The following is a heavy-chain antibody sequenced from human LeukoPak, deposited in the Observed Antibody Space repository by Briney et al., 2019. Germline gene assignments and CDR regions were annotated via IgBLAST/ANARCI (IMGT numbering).Heavy chain of an antibody. CDR2: ISYDGSNK. Sequence: GRSLRLSCAASGLTFSRYGMRWVRQAPGKGLEGVAVISYDGSNKYYADSVKGRFTISRDNSKNTLYLQMNSLRAEDTAVYYCARERGEGYYYDSSGDYCYWGQGTLVTVSS. V-gene: IGHV3-30*03. CDR1: GLTFSRYG. CDR3: ARERGEGYYYDSSGDYCY. D-gene: IGHD3-22*01. J-gene: IGHJ4*02.